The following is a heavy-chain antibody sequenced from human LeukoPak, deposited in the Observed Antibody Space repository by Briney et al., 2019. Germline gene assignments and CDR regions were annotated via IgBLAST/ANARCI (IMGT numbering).Heavy chain of an antibody. J-gene: IGHJ6*02. V-gene: IGHV3-30*18. CDR1: GFTLSSYG. CDR3: AKDRLDYYGSGSVGSVDV. Sequence: GGSLRLSCAASGFTLSSYGMHWVRQAPGKGLEWVSVISYDGSKKYYSDFVKGRFTISRDNSKNTLSLQMNSLRAEDTAVYYCAKDRLDYYGSGSVGSVDVWGQGTTVTVSS. D-gene: IGHD3-10*01. CDR2: ISYDGSKK.